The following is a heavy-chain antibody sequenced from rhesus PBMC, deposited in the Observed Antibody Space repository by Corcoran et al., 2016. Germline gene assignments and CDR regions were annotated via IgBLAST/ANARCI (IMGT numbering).Heavy chain of an antibody. CDR1: GFTFSSYW. J-gene: IGHJ4*01. CDR3: AKMGIQGDY. D-gene: IGHD5-42*01. Sequence: EVQLAESGGGLVQPGGSLRLSCAASGFTFSSYWMHWVRPAPGKGLEWVSRISSDGRSTSYSDSVKGRFTISRENAKNSLYLQMNSLRAEDTAVYYCAKMGIQGDYWGQGVLVTVSS. V-gene: IGHV3-119*01. CDR2: ISSDGRST.